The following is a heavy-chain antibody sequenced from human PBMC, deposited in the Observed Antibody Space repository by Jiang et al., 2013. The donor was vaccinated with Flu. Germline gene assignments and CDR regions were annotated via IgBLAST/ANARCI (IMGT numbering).Heavy chain of an antibody. CDR2: ISYDGSNK. J-gene: IGHJ4*02. Sequence: QLLESGGGVVQPGRSLRLSCAASGFTFSSYAMHWVRQAPGKGLEWVAVISYDGSNKYYADSVKGRFTISRDNSKNTLYLQMNSLRAEDTAVYYCARGGYSGSSFDYWGQGTLVTVSS. D-gene: IGHD1-26*01. CDR3: ARGGYSGSSFDY. V-gene: IGHV3-30*01. CDR1: GFTFSSYA.